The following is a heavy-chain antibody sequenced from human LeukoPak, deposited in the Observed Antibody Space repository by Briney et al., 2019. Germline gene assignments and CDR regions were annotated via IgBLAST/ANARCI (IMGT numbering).Heavy chain of an antibody. CDR1: EFTFSSYW. V-gene: IGHV3-7*03. D-gene: IGHD3-10*01. CDR3: ASRGHVGSGTYSPYDY. Sequence: PGGSLRLSCAASEFTFSSYWMSWVRQAPGKGLEWVANIKQDGSEKYYVDSVKGRFTISRDDAKNSVYLQMTSLRAEDTAVYYCASRGHVGSGTYSPYDYWGQGTLVTVSS. CDR2: IKQDGSEK. J-gene: IGHJ4*02.